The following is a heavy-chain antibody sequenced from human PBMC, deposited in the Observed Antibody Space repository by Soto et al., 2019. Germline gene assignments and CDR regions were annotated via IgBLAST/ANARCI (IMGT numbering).Heavy chain of an antibody. V-gene: IGHV4-61*01. CDR2: IYYRGST. Sequence: QVQLQESGPGLVKPSETLSLTCTVSGGSVSTGSYYWSWIRQPPGEGLEWIGYIYYRGSTKYNPSLKSRVTISIDMSKNQFSLKLSSVTAADTAVYYCARGGGAYYFYGMDVWGQGTTVTVSS. J-gene: IGHJ6*02. CDR1: GGSVSTGSYY. D-gene: IGHD2-21*01. CDR3: ARGGGAYYFYGMDV.